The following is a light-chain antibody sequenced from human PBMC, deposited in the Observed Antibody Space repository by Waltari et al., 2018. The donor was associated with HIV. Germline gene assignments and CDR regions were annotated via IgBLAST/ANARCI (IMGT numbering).Light chain of an antibody. CDR2: GAS. CDR3: LQSYIYPRS. Sequence: IQVTHSPSSLSASVGYRVTLTCRTSQNVNNLLNWYQMKPGKVPKLLIYGASDLEREVPSRSSGTGSGTDFTLTISSQQPEDFATYYCLQSYIYPRSFGPGTKLDVK. V-gene: IGKV1-39*01. J-gene: IGKJ3*01. CDR1: QNVNNL.